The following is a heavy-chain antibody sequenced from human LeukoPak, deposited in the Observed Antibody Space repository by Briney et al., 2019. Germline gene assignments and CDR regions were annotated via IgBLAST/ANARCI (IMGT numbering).Heavy chain of an antibody. D-gene: IGHD6-13*01. CDR1: GGSISCNY. V-gene: IGHV4-59*01. J-gene: IGHJ4*02. CDR2: IHYSGAT. CDR3: ARDAAGFNSSWEFDY. Sequence: TASETLSLTCTVSGGSISCNYWSWIRQPPGKGLEWIGYIHYSGATNYNPSLKSRVTISADTSKNQFSLKLSSVTAADTAMYYCARDAAGFNSSWEFDYWGQGTLVTVSS.